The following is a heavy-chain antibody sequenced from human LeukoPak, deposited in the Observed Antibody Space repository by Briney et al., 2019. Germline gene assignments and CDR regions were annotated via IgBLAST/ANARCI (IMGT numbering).Heavy chain of an antibody. D-gene: IGHD6-13*01. CDR2: ISSSSSYI. V-gene: IGHV3-21*01. Sequence: PGGSLRLSCAASGFTFSSYSMNWVRQAPGKGLEWVSSISSSSSYIYYADSVKGRFTISRDNAKNSLYLQMNSLRAEDTAVYYCARVLLSSSWYAFDYWGQGTLVTVSS. CDR3: ARVLLSSSWYAFDY. CDR1: GFTFSSYS. J-gene: IGHJ4*02.